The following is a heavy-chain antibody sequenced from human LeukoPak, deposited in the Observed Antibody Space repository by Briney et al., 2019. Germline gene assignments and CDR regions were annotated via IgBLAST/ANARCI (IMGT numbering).Heavy chain of an antibody. Sequence: GGSLRLSCAASGFTFSRYWMTWVGEAPGKGLEWVANIKEDGREKDYVDSVKVRFSISRDNAKISLYLQMNSLRAEDTAVYYCASEPLSTTWGQGTLVTVSS. D-gene: IGHD2-2*01. CDR2: IKEDGREK. CDR3: ASEPLSTT. V-gene: IGHV3-7*01. J-gene: IGHJ5*02. CDR1: GFTFSRYW.